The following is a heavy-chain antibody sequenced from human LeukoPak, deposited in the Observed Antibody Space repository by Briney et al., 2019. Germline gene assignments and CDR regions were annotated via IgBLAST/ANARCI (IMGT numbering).Heavy chain of an antibody. Sequence: SETLSLTCAVYNGSFSGYYWSWIRQSPEKGLEWIGEVNHGGDTNYNPSFRSRVTMSLDTSKNHFSLKLRSVTAAHTAIYNCARAAWNGGGGFDPWGQGTLVTVSS. J-gene: IGHJ5*02. CDR3: ARAAWNGGGGFDP. CDR2: VNHGGDT. CDR1: NGSFSGYY. D-gene: IGHD3-16*01. V-gene: IGHV4-34*01.